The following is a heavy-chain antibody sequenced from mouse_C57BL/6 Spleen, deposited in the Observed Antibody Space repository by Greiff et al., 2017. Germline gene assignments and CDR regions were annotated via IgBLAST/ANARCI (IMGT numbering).Heavy chain of an antibody. CDR2: INPSTGGT. D-gene: IGHD2-3*01. CDR3: ARSYDGYVDY. V-gene: IGHV1-42*01. Sequence: VQLQQSGPELVKPGASVKISCKASGYSFTGYYMNWVKQSPEKSLEWIGEINPSTGGTTYNQKFKAKATLTVDKSSSTAYMQLKSLTSEDSAVYYCARSYDGYVDYWGQGTTLTVSS. J-gene: IGHJ2*01. CDR1: GYSFTGYY.